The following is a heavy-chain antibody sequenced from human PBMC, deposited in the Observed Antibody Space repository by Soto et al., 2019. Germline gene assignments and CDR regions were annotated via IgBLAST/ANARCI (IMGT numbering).Heavy chain of an antibody. Sequence: GESLKISCKGSGYAFTTYLITWVLQLPCKRRERIGKIDPSYAYTNYSPSCKGHVSFSVDTSTSPAYLQWNSLTASDSGIYYCATPAKYCSSARCIGDYYFYGMEIWGQGTTVKVSS. J-gene: IGHJ6*02. CDR2: IDPSYAYT. CDR1: GYAFTTYL. CDR3: ATPAKYCSSARCIGDYYFYGMEI. D-gene: IGHD2-2*01. V-gene: IGHV5-10-1*01.